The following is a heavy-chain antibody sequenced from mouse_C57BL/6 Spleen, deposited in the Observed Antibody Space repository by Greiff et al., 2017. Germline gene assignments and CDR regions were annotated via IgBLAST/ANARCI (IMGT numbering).Heavy chain of an antibody. CDR2: ISDGGSYT. D-gene: IGHD2-4*01. CDR1: GFTFSSYA. CDR3: ARDRVYDYDPAWFAY. J-gene: IGHJ3*01. Sequence: EVHLVESGGGLVKPGGSLKLSCAASGFTFSSYAMSWVRQTPEKRLEWVATISDGGSYTYYPDNVKGRFTISRDNAKNNLYLQMSHLKSEDTAMYYCARDRVYDYDPAWFAYWGQGTLVTVSA. V-gene: IGHV5-4*01.